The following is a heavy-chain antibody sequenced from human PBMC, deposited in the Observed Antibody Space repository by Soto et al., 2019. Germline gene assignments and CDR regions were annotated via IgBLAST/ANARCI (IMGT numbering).Heavy chain of an antibody. V-gene: IGHV3-48*01. J-gene: IGHJ6*03. CDR2: ISSSSSTI. Sequence: PGGSLILSCAASGFTFSSYSMNWVLQAPGKGLEWVSYISSSSSTIYYADSVKGRFTISRDNAKNSLYLQMNSLRAEDTAVYYCARDPRGDSYYYYYMDVWGKGTTVTVSS. D-gene: IGHD2-21*02. CDR3: ARDPRGDSYYYYYMDV. CDR1: GFTFSSYS.